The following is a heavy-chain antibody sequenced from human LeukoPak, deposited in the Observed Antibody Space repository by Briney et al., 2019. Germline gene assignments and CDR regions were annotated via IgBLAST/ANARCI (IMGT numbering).Heavy chain of an antibody. V-gene: IGHV4-59*01. J-gene: IGHJ4*02. D-gene: IGHD6-6*01. CDR1: GGSISSYY. CDR2: IYYSGST. CDR3: ARTSYSSSSFPFDY. Sequence: PSETLSLTCTVSGGSISSYYWSWLRQPPGKGLEWIGYIYYSGSTNYNPSLKSRVTISVDTSKNQFSLKLSSVTAADTAVYYCARTSYSSSSFPFDYWGQGTLVTVSS.